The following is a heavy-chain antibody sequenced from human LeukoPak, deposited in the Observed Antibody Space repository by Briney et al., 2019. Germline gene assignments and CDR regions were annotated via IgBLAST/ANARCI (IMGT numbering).Heavy chain of an antibody. Sequence: ASVKVSCKASGYTFTSYYMHWVRQAPGQGLEWMGIINPSGGSTSYAQKFQGRVTMTRDMSTSTVYMELSRLRSDDTAVYYCAREGAMTYSWSYWGQGTLVTVSS. V-gene: IGHV1-46*01. D-gene: IGHD3-3*01. CDR2: INPSGGST. J-gene: IGHJ4*02. CDR1: GYTFTSYY. CDR3: AREGAMTYSWSY.